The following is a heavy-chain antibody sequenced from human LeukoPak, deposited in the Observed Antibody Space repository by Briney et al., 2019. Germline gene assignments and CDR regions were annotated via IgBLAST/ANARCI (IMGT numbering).Heavy chain of an antibody. D-gene: IGHD6-6*01. J-gene: IGHJ4*02. V-gene: IGHV1-2*02. CDR3: ARDRVAARPGPNDY. Sequence: GASVKVSCKASGYTFTGYYMHWVRQAPGQGLEWMGWINPNSGGTNYAQKFQGRVTMTRDTSISTAYMELSRLRSDDTAVYYCARDRVAARPGPNDYWGQGTLVTVSS. CDR2: INPNSGGT. CDR1: GYTFTGYY.